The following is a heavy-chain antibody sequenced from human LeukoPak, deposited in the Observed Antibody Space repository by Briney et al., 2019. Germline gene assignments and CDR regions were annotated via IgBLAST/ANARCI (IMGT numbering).Heavy chain of an antibody. V-gene: IGHV4-59*04. CDR1: GGSISSYY. D-gene: IGHD3-22*01. CDR3: ASPGSSGSYFDY. CDR2: IYYSGST. J-gene: IGHJ4*02. Sequence: PSETLSLTCTVSGGSISSYYWSWIRQPPGKGLEWIGYIYYSGSTYYNPSLKSRVTISVDTSKNQFSLKLSSVTAADTAVYYCASPGSSGSYFDYWGQGTLVTVSS.